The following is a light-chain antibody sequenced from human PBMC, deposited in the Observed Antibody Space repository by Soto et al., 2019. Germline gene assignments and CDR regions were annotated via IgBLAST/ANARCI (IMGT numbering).Light chain of an antibody. V-gene: IGKV3-11*01. CDR1: QSVHTF. CDR2: GAS. J-gene: IGKJ5*01. CDR3: HQRSNWPPDT. Sequence: EIVLTQSPNTPSLSPGEGASLSCRASQSVHTFLAWYQQKPGQPPRLLIYGASTRATGVPARFSGSGSGTDFTLTISSLEPEDFAVYYCHQRSNWPPDTFGQGTRLEIK.